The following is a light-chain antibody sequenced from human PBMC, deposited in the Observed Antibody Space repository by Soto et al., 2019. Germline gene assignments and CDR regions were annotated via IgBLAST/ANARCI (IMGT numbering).Light chain of an antibody. CDR2: GAS. CDR1: QSVNNN. CDR3: QQYKDFPWA. J-gene: IGKJ1*01. V-gene: IGKV3-15*01. Sequence: EMVMTQSPATLSVSPGERATLSCRASQSVNNNLAWYQQRPGQVPRLLIYGASTRATGIPARFSGSGSGTEFILTISSLQSEDLAVYYCQQYKDFPWAFGQGTKVEIK.